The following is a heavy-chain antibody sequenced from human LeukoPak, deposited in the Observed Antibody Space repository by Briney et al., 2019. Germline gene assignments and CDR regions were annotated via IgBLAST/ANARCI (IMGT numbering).Heavy chain of an antibody. D-gene: IGHD3-10*01. J-gene: IGHJ5*02. CDR2: IYYSGST. Sequence: SETLSLTCTVSGGSISSYYWSWIRQPPGKGLEWIGFIYYSGSTNYNPSLKSRVTISVDTSKNQFSLKLSSVTAADTAVYYCARTRGPGWFDPWDQGTLVTVSS. V-gene: IGHV4-59*08. CDR3: ARTRGPGWFDP. CDR1: GGSISSYY.